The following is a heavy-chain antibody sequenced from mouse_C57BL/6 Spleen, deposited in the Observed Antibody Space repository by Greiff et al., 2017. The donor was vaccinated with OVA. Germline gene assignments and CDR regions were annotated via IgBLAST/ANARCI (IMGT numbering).Heavy chain of an antibody. D-gene: IGHD1-3*01. J-gene: IGHJ2*01. V-gene: IGHV1-76*01. CDR3: ARGSDY. Sequence: QVQLQQSGAELVRPGASVKLSCKASGYTFTDYYINWVKQRPGQGLEWIARIYPGSGNTYYNEKFKGKATLTAEKSSSTAYMQLSSLTSEDSAVYFCARGSDYRGHGTTLTFAS. CDR2: IYPGSGNT. CDR1: GYTFTDYY.